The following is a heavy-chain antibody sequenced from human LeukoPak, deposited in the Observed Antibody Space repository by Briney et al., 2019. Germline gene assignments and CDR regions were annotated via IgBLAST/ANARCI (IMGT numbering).Heavy chain of an antibody. CDR3: ARDGSGYSDPVDY. Sequence: GGSLRLSCAASGFTFDDYAMHWVRQAPGKGLEWVSGISWNSGSIGYADSVKGRFTISRDNAKNSLYLQMNSLRAEDTAVYYCARDGSGYSDPVDYWGQGTLVTVSS. D-gene: IGHD3-22*01. CDR2: ISWNSGSI. J-gene: IGHJ4*02. V-gene: IGHV3-9*01. CDR1: GFTFDDYA.